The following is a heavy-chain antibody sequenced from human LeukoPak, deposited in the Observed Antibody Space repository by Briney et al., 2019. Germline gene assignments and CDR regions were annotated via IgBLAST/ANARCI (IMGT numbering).Heavy chain of an antibody. CDR1: GGTFSSYA. Sequence: SVKVSCKASGGTFSSYAISWVRQAPGQGLEWMGGIIPIFGTANYAQKFQGRATITADESTSTAYMELSSLRSEDTAVYYCARDEGDSRWFGELYHYWGQGTLVTVSS. V-gene: IGHV1-69*13. CDR2: IIPIFGTA. D-gene: IGHD3-10*01. CDR3: ARDEGDSRWFGELYHY. J-gene: IGHJ4*02.